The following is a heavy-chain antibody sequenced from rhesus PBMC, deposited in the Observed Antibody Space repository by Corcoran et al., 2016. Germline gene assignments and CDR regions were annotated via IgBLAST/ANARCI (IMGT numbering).Heavy chain of an antibody. V-gene: IGHV3-54*02. J-gene: IGHJ2*01. Sequence: EVQLVESGGGLVQPGGSLRLSCAASGFTFSSYGMHWVRQAPGKGLEWVAVISYDGSKKDYADSVKDRFTISRDNSKNMLYLQMNNLKLEDTAVYYCARASYSSGWSFGYFDLWGPGTPITISS. D-gene: IGHD6S26*01. CDR2: ISYDGSKK. CDR3: ARASYSSGWSFGYFDL. CDR1: GFTFSSYG.